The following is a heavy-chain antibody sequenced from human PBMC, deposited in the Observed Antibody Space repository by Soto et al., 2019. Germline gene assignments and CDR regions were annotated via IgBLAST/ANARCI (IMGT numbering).Heavy chain of an antibody. CDR1: LLTLSDNV. Sequence: GGSLSVSCSAALLTLSDNVMHCFLQSQFKGLEWVALVSYDGSDKYYADSVRVRFTVSRDNSKSTVFLQMNSLRPEDTAVYYCARDGATLVTLYYFDFWGQGTQVTVS. V-gene: IGHV3-30-3*01. CDR3: ARDGATLVTLYYFDF. CDR2: VSYDGSDK. D-gene: IGHD2-21*02. J-gene: IGHJ4*02.